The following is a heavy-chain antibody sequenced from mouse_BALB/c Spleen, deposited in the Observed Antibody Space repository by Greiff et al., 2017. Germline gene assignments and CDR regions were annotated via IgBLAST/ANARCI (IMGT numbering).Heavy chain of an antibody. Sequence: VKLVESGAELARPGASVKLSCKASGYTFTDYYINWVKQRTGQGLEWIGEIYPGSGNTYYNEKFKGKATLTADKSSSTAYMQLSSLTSEDSAVYFCARSRGSFYGYDGPIAYWGQGTLVTVSA. CDR2: IYPGSGNT. V-gene: IGHV1-77*01. CDR1: GYTFTDYY. J-gene: IGHJ3*01. CDR3: ARSRGSFYGYDGPIAY. D-gene: IGHD2-2*01.